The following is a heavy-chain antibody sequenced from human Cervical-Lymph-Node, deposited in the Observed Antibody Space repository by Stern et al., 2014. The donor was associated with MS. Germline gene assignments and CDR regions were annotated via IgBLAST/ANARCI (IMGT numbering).Heavy chain of an antibody. D-gene: IGHD1-14*01. CDR3: AHDVTRCRYGMDV. V-gene: IGHV2-5*01. J-gene: IGHJ6*02. CDR1: GLSLSTSEVA. Sequence: QITLKESGPPLVKPTQTLTLTCTFSGLSLSTSEVAVGWIRQPPGKALEWLALLYWNDDKYYSPSLKSRLTITKDTSENQVVLTMTNMDPVDTGTYYCAHDVTRCRYGMDVWGQGTTVTVSS. CDR2: LYWNDDK.